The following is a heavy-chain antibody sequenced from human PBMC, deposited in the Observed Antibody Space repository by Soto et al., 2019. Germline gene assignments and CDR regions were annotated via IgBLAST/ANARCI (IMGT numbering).Heavy chain of an antibody. CDR3: TGHPAHRAAVEGFDP. V-gene: IGHV4-39*01. CDR2: IYYVGST. J-gene: IGHJ5*02. CDR1: GGYISSGDYY. Sequence: SETLSLTCTVSGGYISSGDYYWAWIRQPPGKGLEWIASIYYVGSTFYNSSLESRVTRSVDMSKNLFSLKLTSVTATNTAVYFCTGHPAHRAAVEGFDPWGQGTLVTVS. D-gene: IGHD6-13*01.